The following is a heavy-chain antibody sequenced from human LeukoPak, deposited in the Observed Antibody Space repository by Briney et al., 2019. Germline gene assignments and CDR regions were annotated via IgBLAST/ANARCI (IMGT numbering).Heavy chain of an antibody. CDR2: INHSGST. D-gene: IGHD4-17*01. CDR3: ARYYGDYGVNWFDP. V-gene: IGHV4-34*01. J-gene: IGHJ5*02. CDR1: GGSFSGYY. Sequence: SETLSLTCAVYGGSFSGYYWSWICQPPGKGLEWIGEINHSGSTNYNPSLKSRVTISVDTSKNQFSLKLSSVTAADTAVYYCARYYGDYGVNWFDPWGQGTLVTVSS.